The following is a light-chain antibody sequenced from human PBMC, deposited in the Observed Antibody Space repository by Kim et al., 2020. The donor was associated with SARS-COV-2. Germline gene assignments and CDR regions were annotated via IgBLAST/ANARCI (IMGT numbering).Light chain of an antibody. J-gene: IGKJ5*01. CDR1: QSVSSSY. Sequence: EVVLTQSPGTLSLSPGERATLSCRASQSVSSSYLAWYQQKPGQAPRLLIYGASSRATGIPDRFSGSGSGTDFSHTISRLEPEDFAVYYCQQFGTTSPSITFGQGTRLEIK. CDR2: GAS. V-gene: IGKV3-20*01. CDR3: QQFGTTSPSIT.